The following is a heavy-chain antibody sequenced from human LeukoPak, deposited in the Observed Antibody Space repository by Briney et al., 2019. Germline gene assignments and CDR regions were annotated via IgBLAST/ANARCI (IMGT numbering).Heavy chain of an antibody. CDR3: ARVWDRYFDWLLAFDY. J-gene: IGHJ4*02. D-gene: IGHD3-9*01. V-gene: IGHV4-59*01. CDR2: IYYSGST. CDR1: GGSISSYY. Sequence: SETLSLTCTVSGGSISSYYWSWIRQPPGKGLECIGYIYYSGSTNYNPSLKSRVTISVDTSKNQFSLKLSSVTAADTAVYYCARVWDRYFDWLLAFDYWGQGTLVTVSS.